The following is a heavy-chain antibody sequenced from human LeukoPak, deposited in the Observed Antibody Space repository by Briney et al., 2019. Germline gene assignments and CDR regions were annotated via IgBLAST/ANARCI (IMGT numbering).Heavy chain of an antibody. Sequence: SETLSLTCAVYGGSFSGYYWSWIRQPAGKGLEWIGRIYTSGSTNYNPSLKSRVTMSVDTSKNQFSLKLSSVTAADTAVYYCARSLQYSGYDLGAFDIWGQGTMVTVSS. V-gene: IGHV4-59*10. CDR2: IYTSGST. CDR1: GGSFSGYY. D-gene: IGHD5-12*01. CDR3: ARSLQYSGYDLGAFDI. J-gene: IGHJ3*02.